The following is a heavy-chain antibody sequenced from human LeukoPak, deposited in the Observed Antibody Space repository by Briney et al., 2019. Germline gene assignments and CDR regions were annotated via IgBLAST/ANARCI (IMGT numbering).Heavy chain of an antibody. V-gene: IGHV4-59*08. CDR1: GGSISSYY. CDR2: IYYSGST. D-gene: IGHD3-10*01. J-gene: IGHJ4*02. CDR3: AGHVRTSGSGSYLTYFDY. Sequence: SETLSLTCTVSGGSISSYYWSWIRQPPGKGLEWISHIYYSGSTHYNPSLKSRVTIFVDTYKNQSSFKLSSVIAADTAVFYCAGHVRTSGSGSYLTYFDYWGQGTLVTVSS.